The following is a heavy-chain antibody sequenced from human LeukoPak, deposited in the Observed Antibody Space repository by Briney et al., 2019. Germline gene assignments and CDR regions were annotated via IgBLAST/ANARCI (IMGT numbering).Heavy chain of an antibody. J-gene: IGHJ4*02. D-gene: IGHD2-8*02. V-gene: IGHV5-10-1*01. CDR2: IDSSDSYT. CDR1: VYSFTSYW. CDR3: ASVSRLPTGFDY. Sequence: GESLKLSCKGSVYSFTSYWISWVRQMPGKGLEWMGRIDSSDSYTNYSPSFQGHVTIPADKSISTAYLQWSSLKASDTAMYYCASVSRLPTGFDYWGQGTLVTVSS.